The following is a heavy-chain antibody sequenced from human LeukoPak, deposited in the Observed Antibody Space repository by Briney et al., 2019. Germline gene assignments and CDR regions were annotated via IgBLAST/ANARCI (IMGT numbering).Heavy chain of an antibody. CDR2: ISSNTSYR. D-gene: IGHD7-27*01. J-gene: IGHJ2*01. Sequence: GGSLRLSCAASGFTFSSYNMNWARQAPGKGLEWVSSISSNTSYRYYADSVKGRFTISRDNAKNSLYLQMNSLRAEDTAVYYCARGGDAGRYWYFDRWGRGTLVTVSS. V-gene: IGHV3-21*01. CDR1: GFTFSSYN. CDR3: ARGGDAGRYWYFDR.